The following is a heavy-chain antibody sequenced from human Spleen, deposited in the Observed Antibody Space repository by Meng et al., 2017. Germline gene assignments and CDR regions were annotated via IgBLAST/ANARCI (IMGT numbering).Heavy chain of an antibody. Sequence: GESLKISCAGSGFTFSSHGMTWVRQAPGKGLEWVSAISASGGSTYYADSAKGRFTISRDNSKSTLYLQMNSLRVEDTAVYYCARSPIDKYDLSALPLDYWGQGTLVTVSS. CDR3: ARSPIDKYDLSALPLDY. CDR2: ISASGGST. D-gene: IGHD3-16*01. J-gene: IGHJ4*02. V-gene: IGHV3-23*01. CDR1: GFTFSSHG.